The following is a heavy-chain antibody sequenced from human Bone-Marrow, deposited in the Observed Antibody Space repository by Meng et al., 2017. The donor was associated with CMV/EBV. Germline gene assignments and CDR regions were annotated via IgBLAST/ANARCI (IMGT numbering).Heavy chain of an antibody. CDR3: ARTKLELRGLDH. CDR2: ISSGGSFV. V-gene: IGHV3-21*01. J-gene: IGHJ4*02. Sequence: CAAAGFTFSNYSMNWVRQAPGKGLEWVSSISSGGSFVYYADSVKGRFTISRDNAKNSLFLQVTSLRAEDTAVYYCARTKLELRGLDHWGQGTLVTVSS. D-gene: IGHD1-7*01. CDR1: GFTFSNYS.